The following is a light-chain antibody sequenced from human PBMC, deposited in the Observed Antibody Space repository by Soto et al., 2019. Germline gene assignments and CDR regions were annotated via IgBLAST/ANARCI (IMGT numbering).Light chain of an antibody. CDR1: KSDIGDYDF. V-gene: IGLV2-8*01. CDR3: KSYAGSNTYV. CDR2: EVV. J-gene: IGLJ1*01. Sequence: QSALPQPPSASGSPGQSVTLSCTRPKSDIGDYDFVSWYQHHPGKAPRLIIYEVVQRPSSVAHPLSGFKPGDRASLTVSGLQAADEADYFCKSYAGSNTYVFGNGTKVTVL.